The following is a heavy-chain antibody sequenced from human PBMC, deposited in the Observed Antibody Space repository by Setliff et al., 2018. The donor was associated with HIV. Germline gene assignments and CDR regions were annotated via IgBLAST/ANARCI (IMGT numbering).Heavy chain of an antibody. D-gene: IGHD6-19*01. CDR1: GYLFTDYF. Sequence: GASVKVSCKASGYLFTDYFITWVRQAPGQGLEWMGWISTYNGNTHYAQKLQGRVTMTTDTSTSTAYMELRSLRSDDTAMYYCARKYTGGPLDYWGQGTLVTVSS. J-gene: IGHJ4*02. V-gene: IGHV1-18*04. CDR2: ISTYNGNT. CDR3: ARKYTGGPLDY.